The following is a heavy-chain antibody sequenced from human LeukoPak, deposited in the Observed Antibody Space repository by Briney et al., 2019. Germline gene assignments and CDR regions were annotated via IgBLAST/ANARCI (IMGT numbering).Heavy chain of an antibody. Sequence: ASVKVSCKASGYTFTNYGVIWVRQAPGQGLEWMGWISAYNGNTNYAQNLQGRVTMTTDTSTTTAYMELRSLNSDDTAVYYCARWGRDFDDWFDPWGQGTLDTVSS. CDR2: ISAYNGNT. D-gene: IGHD3-9*01. V-gene: IGHV1-18*01. J-gene: IGHJ5*02. CDR3: ARWGRDFDDWFDP. CDR1: GYTFTNYG.